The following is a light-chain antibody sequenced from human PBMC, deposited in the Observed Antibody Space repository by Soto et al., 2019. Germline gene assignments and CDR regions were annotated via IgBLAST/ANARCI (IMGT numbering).Light chain of an antibody. CDR2: GAS. V-gene: IGKV3-20*01. Sequence: EIVLTQSPGTLSLSPGERATLPCRASQSVSSSYLAWYQHKPGQGPKLLIYGASSRATGIPERFSGSGSGTDFTLTISRLEPEDFAVYYCQQYGSTPVTFGQGTKVEI. CDR1: QSVSSSY. J-gene: IGKJ1*01. CDR3: QQYGSTPVT.